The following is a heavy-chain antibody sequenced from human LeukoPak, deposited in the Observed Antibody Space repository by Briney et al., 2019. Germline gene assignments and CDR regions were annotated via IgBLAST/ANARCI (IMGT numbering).Heavy chain of an antibody. CDR3: ARGDSGYDHTLRFGY. D-gene: IGHD5-12*01. J-gene: IGHJ4*02. V-gene: IGHV3-21*01. CDR1: GFTFSSYS. CDR2: ISSSSSYI. Sequence: GGSLRLSCAASGFTFSSYSMNWVRQAPGKGLEWVSSISSSSSYIYYADSVKGRFTISRDNAKNSLYLQMNSLRAEDTAVYYCARGDSGYDHTLRFGYWGQGTLVTVSS.